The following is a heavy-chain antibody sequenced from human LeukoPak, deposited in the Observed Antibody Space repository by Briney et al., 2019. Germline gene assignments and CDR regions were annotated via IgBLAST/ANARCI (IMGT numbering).Heavy chain of an antibody. CDR1: GYSISSGYY. D-gene: IGHD6-19*01. J-gene: IGHJ4*02. Sequence: SETLSLTCTVSGYSISSGYYWGWIRPPPGKGLEGIGIIYHSGSTYYNPSLKSRVTISVDTSKNQFSLKLSSVTAADTAVYYCARDAGVAEYYFDYWGQGTLVTVSS. CDR3: ARDAGVAEYYFDY. CDR2: IYHSGST. V-gene: IGHV4-38-2*02.